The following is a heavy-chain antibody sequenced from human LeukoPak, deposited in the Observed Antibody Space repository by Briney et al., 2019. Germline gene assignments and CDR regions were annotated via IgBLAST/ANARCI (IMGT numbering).Heavy chain of an antibody. CDR2: IVPVVGLV. CDR1: GGSLSSYP. D-gene: IGHD6-13*01. J-gene: IGHJ5*02. V-gene: IGHV1-69*02. Sequence: SVKVSCKASGGSLSSYPITWVRQAPGQGLECMGRIVPVVGLVQYSEKFEGRLTITADTSTKTAYMELSRLTSDDTAVYYCARSTAAAESGLHWFDPWGQGTPVTVSS. CDR3: ARSTAAAESGLHWFDP.